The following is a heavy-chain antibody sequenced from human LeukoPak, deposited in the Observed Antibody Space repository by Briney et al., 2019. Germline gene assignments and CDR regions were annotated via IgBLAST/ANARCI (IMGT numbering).Heavy chain of an antibody. CDR2: IYYSGST. V-gene: IGHV4-39*01. CDR1: GGSISSSSYY. CDR3: ASYDYYDSSFQH. D-gene: IGHD3-22*01. J-gene: IGHJ1*01. Sequence: SETLSLTCTVPGGSISSSSYYWGWIRQPPGKGLEWIGSIYYSGSTYYNPSLKSRVTISVDTSKNQFSLKLSSVTAADTAVYYCASYDYYDSSFQHWGQGTLVTVSS.